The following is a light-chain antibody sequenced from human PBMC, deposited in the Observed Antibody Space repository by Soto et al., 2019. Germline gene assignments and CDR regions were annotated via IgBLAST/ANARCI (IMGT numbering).Light chain of an antibody. J-gene: IGKJ4*01. CDR1: QSLLHSNGYNY. CDR3: MQALQSPLT. V-gene: IGKV2-28*01. Sequence: DLVMTQSPLSLPVTPGEPASISCRSSQSLLHSNGYNYFDWYLQKPGQSPQLLIYLGSNRASGVHDRFSGSGSGTDFTLKISRVEAEDVGVYYCMQALQSPLTFGGGTKVEIK. CDR2: LGS.